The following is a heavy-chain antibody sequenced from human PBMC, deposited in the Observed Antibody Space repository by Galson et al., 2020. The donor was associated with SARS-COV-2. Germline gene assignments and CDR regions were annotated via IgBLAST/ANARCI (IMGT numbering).Heavy chain of an antibody. CDR1: GGSISPYY. CDR2: IYYSGST. CDR3: ARFRGGFDG. J-gene: IGHJ3*01. Sequence: ASETLSLTCTVSGGSISPYYWSWIRQPPGKGLEWIGYIYYSGSTNYNPSLQSRLTISIDRSKNQVSLELSSVTAADTAVYYCARFRGGFDGWGQGTTVSVSS. V-gene: IGHV4-59*08. D-gene: IGHD3-10*01.